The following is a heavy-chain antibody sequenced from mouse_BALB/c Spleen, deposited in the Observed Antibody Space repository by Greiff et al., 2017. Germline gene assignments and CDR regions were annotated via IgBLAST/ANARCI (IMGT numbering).Heavy chain of an antibody. CDR3: AREEVRHDYAMDY. CDR2: ISSGGST. D-gene: IGHD2-14*01. CDR1: GFTFSSYA. Sequence: EVMLVESGGGLVKPGGSLKLSCAASGFTFSSYAMSWVRQTPEKRLEWVASISSGGSTYYPDSVKGRFTISRDNARNILYLQMSSLRSEDTAMYYCAREEVRHDYAMDYWGQGTSVTVSS. V-gene: IGHV5-6-5*01. J-gene: IGHJ4*01.